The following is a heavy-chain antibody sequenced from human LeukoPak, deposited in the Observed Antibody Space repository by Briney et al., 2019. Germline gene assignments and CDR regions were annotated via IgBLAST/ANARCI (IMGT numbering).Heavy chain of an antibody. CDR1: GFIFSDYF. D-gene: IGHD3-3*01. CDR2: VGDSGSTV. V-gene: IGHV3-11*04. J-gene: IGHJ2*01. CDR3: AASFFNPANSPYPCWHSEL. Sequence: GGSLKLSCAASGFIFSDYFMAWIRQAPGKGPEWVAYVGDSGSTVYYADSVEGRFTISRDNARNSLSLQMHRLRQEDTAIYFCAASFFNPANSPYPCWHSELWGRGTLVTVS.